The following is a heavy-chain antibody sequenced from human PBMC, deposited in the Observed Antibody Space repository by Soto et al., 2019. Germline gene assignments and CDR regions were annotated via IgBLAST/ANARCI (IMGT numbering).Heavy chain of an antibody. Sequence: QVHLQESGPGLVKPSETLSLTCTVSGGSISSYYWSWIRQPPGKGLEWIGYIDYSGSTNYNPSLQSRVTLSVDTSKNQFSLKLSSVTAADTAVYYCARDLDYDSSVSDAFDIWGQGTMVTVSS. CDR3: ARDLDYDSSVSDAFDI. V-gene: IGHV4-59*01. J-gene: IGHJ3*02. CDR1: GGSISSYY. CDR2: IDYSGST. D-gene: IGHD3-22*01.